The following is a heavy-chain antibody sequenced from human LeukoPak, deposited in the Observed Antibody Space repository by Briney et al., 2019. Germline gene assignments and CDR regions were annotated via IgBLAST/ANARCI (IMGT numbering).Heavy chain of an antibody. V-gene: IGHV3-7*01. CDR1: GFTFSSYW. J-gene: IGHJ6*03. CDR3: ARVYSSSWYDLSSAVLSHYYYYYMDV. Sequence: PGGSLRLSCAASGFTFSSYWMSWVRQAPGKGLEWVANIKQDGSEKYYVDSVKGRFTISRDNAKNSLYLQMNSLRAEDTAVYYCARVYSSSWYDLSSAVLSHYYYYYMDVWGKGTTVTVSS. D-gene: IGHD6-13*01. CDR2: IKQDGSEK.